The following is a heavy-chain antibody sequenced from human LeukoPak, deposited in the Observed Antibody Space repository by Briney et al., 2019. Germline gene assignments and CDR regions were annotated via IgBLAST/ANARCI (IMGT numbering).Heavy chain of an antibody. D-gene: IGHD2-8*01. CDR1: GGTFSSYA. CDR3: ARSLIIRESHYYYYYYGMDV. J-gene: IGHJ6*02. CDR2: INPKSGGK. Sequence: ASVKVSCKASGGTFSSYAISWVRQAPGQGLEWMGWINPKSGGKNYAQKFQGRVTMTRDTSISTAYMELSRLRSDDTAVYYCARSLIIRESHYYYYYYGMDVWGQGTTVTVSS. V-gene: IGHV1-2*02.